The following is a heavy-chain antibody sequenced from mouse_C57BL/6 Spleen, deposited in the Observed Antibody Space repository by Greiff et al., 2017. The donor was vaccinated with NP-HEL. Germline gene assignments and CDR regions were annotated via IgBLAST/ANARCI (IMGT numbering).Heavy chain of an antibody. V-gene: IGHV5-12*01. D-gene: IGHD1-1*01. Sequence: EVKLVESGGGLVQPGGSLKLSCAASGFTFSDYYMYWVRQTPEKRLEWVAYISNGGGSTYYPDTVKGRFTISRDNAKNTLYLQMSRLKSEDTAMYYCARRLTAYYAMDYWGQGTSVTVSS. CDR3: ARRLTAYYAMDY. CDR2: ISNGGGST. J-gene: IGHJ4*01. CDR1: GFTFSDYY.